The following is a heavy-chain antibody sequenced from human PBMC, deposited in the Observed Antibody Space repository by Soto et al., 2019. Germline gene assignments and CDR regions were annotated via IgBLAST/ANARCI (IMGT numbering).Heavy chain of an antibody. D-gene: IGHD5-12*01. J-gene: IGHJ6*03. CDR2: IYYRGGT. Sequence: QVQLQESGPGLVKPSQTLSLTCTVSGGSISRGGYYWSWIRQHPGKGLEWIGYIYYRGGTYYNPSLTSRVTMSVDTSENQFSLRLSSVTAADTAVYYCARKDSGYADYMDVWGKGTTVTVSS. CDR1: GGSISRGGYY. V-gene: IGHV4-31*03. CDR3: ARKDSGYADYMDV.